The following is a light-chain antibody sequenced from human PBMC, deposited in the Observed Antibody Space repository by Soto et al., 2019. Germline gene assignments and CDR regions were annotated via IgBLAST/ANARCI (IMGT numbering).Light chain of an antibody. CDR2: CTY. Sequence: TVLTHSPGTLAFAQNHRTTTYRTISQSVSSNYVGWYQQTPGQATRLLFYCTYNGATGIPDRCSGGGSGTDFTLTISRLEPEYLAVYWWQQYDSSPRTFGQGTKVDIK. CDR3: QQYDSSPRT. CDR1: QSVSSNY. J-gene: IGKJ1*01. V-gene: IGKV3-20*01.